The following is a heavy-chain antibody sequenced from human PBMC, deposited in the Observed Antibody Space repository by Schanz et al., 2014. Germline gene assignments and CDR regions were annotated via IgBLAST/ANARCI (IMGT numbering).Heavy chain of an antibody. V-gene: IGHV3-23*04. J-gene: IGHJ4*02. D-gene: IGHD3-9*01. Sequence: VQLVESGGGVVQPGRSLRLSCAASGFTFSNHGMHWVRQSPGKGLEWVSGIGGSGDSTHYADSVKGRFIISRDNSKNTLYLQVNSLRAEDTAVYYCAKHVRSLTGNDYWGQGTLVTVSS. CDR2: IGGSGDST. CDR3: AKHVRSLTGNDY. CDR1: GFTFSNHG.